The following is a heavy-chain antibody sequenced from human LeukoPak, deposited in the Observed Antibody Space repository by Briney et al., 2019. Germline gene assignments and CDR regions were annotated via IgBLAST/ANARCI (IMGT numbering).Heavy chain of an antibody. D-gene: IGHD6-19*01. V-gene: IGHV1-3*01. CDR3: ARDPWYSSGWYGYHHSFDY. Sequence: ASVKVSCKASGYTFTSYAMHWVRQAPGQRLEWMGWINAGNGNTKYSQKFQGRVTITRDTSASTAYMELSSLRSEDTAVYYCARDPWYSSGWYGYHHSFDYWGQGTLVTVSS. CDR1: GYTFTSYA. J-gene: IGHJ4*02. CDR2: INAGNGNT.